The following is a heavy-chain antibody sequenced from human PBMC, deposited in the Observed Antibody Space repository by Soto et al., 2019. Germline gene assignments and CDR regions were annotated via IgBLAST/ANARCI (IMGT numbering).Heavy chain of an antibody. J-gene: IGHJ6*03. Sequence: GASVKVSCKSSGYTFTSYAMHWVRQAPGQRLEWMGWINAGNGNTKYSQKFQGRVTITRDTSASTAYMELSSLRSEDTAVYYCAREIGEYSGAEYYYYYMDVWGKGTTVTVSS. CDR1: GYTFTSYA. V-gene: IGHV1-3*01. CDR2: INAGNGNT. CDR3: AREIGEYSGAEYYYYYMDV. D-gene: IGHD1-26*01.